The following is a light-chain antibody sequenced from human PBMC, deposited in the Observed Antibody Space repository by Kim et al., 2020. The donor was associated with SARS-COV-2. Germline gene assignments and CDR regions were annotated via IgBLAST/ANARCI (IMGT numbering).Light chain of an antibody. CDR2: GKD. CDR1: SLRSYY. Sequence: VAVGQTVMITCQGDSLRSYYATWYQQKPGQAPKVVIYGKDNRPSGVPDRFSGSSSGNTAYLTITGTQAGDEADYYCNSRDSNDYVVFGGGTKVTVL. J-gene: IGLJ2*01. V-gene: IGLV3-19*01. CDR3: NSRDSNDYVV.